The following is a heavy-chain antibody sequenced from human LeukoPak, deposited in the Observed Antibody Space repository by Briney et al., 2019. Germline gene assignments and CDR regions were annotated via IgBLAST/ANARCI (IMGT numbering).Heavy chain of an antibody. CDR3: VRDWYDYVWGSYRSVELDY. D-gene: IGHD3-16*02. V-gene: IGHV1-46*01. J-gene: IGHJ4*02. CDR1: GYTFTSYY. CDR2: INPSGGST. Sequence: GASVKVSCKASGYTFTSYYMHWVRQAPGQGLEWMGIINPSGGSTSYAQKFQGRVTMTRDMSTSTVYMELSSLRSEDTAVYYCVRDWYDYVWGSYRSVELDYWAREPWSPSPQ.